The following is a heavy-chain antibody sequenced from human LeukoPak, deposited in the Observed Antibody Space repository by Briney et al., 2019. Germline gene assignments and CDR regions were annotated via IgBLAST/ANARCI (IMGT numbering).Heavy chain of an antibody. Sequence: GASVKVSCKASGGTFSSYAISWVRQAPGQGLEWMGGIIPIFGTANYAQKFQGRVTITADESTSTAYMELSSLRSEDTAVYYCARDRGYYYGSGSYDTEGWFDPWGQGTLVTVSS. V-gene: IGHV1-69*13. CDR3: ARDRGYYYGSGSYDTEGWFDP. CDR2: IIPIFGTA. J-gene: IGHJ5*02. CDR1: GGTFSSYA. D-gene: IGHD3-10*01.